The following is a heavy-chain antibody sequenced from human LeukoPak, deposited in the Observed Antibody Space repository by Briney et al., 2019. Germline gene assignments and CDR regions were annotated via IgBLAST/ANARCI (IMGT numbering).Heavy chain of an antibody. CDR3: ARELGYCSSTSCYNGMDV. Sequence: ASVKLSCKASGYTFTSYEINWVRQAPGQGLEWMGWMNPNSGNTGYAQKFQGRVTMTRNTSTSTAYMELSSLRSEDTAVYYCARELGYCSSTSCYNGMDVWGQGTTDTVSS. D-gene: IGHD2-2*02. V-gene: IGHV1-8*01. J-gene: IGHJ6*02. CDR2: MNPNSGNT. CDR1: GYTFTSYE.